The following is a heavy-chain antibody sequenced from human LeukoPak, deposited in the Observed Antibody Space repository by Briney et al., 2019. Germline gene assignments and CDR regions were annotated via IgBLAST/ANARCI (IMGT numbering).Heavy chain of an antibody. CDR1: GFTFSSYG. CDR3: ATNFITSSGTDY. CDR2: IWYDGSNK. V-gene: IGHV3-33*01. J-gene: IGHJ4*02. Sequence: GGSLRLSCAASGFTFSSYGMHWVRQAPGKGLEWVAVIWYDGSNKYHADSVKGRFTISRDNPKNTLYLQMNSLRAEDTAVYYCATNFITSSGTDYWGQGTLVTVSS. D-gene: IGHD1-26*01.